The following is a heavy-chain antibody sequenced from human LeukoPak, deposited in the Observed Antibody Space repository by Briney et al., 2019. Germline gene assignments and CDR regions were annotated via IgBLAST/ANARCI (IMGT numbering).Heavy chain of an antibody. J-gene: IGHJ4*02. CDR3: ARPTSKLGSFDY. V-gene: IGHV4-39*01. Sequence: SETLSLTCTVSGGSISSSNYYWGWIRQPPGKGLEWIGTIYYSGSTYYNPSLKSRITISVDTSKNQFSLKMRSVTAADTAVYYCARPTSKLGSFDYWGQGTLVTVSS. CDR2: IYYSGST. D-gene: IGHD2/OR15-2a*01. CDR1: GGSISSSNYY.